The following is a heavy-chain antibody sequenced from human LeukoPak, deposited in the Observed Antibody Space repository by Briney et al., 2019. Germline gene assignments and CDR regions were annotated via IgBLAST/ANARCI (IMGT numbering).Heavy chain of an antibody. CDR3: ARAIAVAGTDS. CDR2: INSDGYSF. V-gene: IGHV3-74*01. D-gene: IGHD6-19*01. CDR1: GFTFSSYW. Sequence: GGSLRLSCAASGFTFSSYWMHWVRQAPGEGPVWLARINSDGYSFSYADSVKGRFTISRDNAKNTLYLQMNTLRAEDTAMYYCARAIAVAGTDSWGQGTLVTVSS. J-gene: IGHJ4*02.